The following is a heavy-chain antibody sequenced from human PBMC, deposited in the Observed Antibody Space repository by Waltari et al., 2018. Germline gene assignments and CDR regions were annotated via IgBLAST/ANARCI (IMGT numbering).Heavy chain of an antibody. CDR3: ARDGSSSWYDY. CDR1: GFTFDDYG. J-gene: IGHJ4*02. CDR2: INWNGGST. V-gene: IGHV3-20*04. D-gene: IGHD6-13*01. Sequence: EVQLVESGGGVVRPGGSLRLSCAASGFTFDDYGMSWVRQAPGKGVVWVYGINWNGGSTGDAESVKGRFTISRDNAKNSLSLQMNSLRAEDTALYYCARDGSSSWYDYWGQGTLVAVSS.